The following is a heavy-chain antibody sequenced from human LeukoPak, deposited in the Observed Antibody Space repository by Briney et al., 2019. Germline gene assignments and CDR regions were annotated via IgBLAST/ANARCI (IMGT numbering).Heavy chain of an antibody. CDR1: GFTFSSYS. J-gene: IGHJ4*02. CDR2: ISSSSNTI. D-gene: IGHD3-10*01. CDR3: ARDSGSGSYYPTY. Sequence: GGSLRLSCAASGFTFSSYSMNWVRQAPGKGLEWVSYISSSSNTIYYADSVKGRFTVSRDNAENSLYLQMNSLRAEDTAVYYCARDSGSGSYYPTYWGQGTLVTVSS. V-gene: IGHV3-48*04.